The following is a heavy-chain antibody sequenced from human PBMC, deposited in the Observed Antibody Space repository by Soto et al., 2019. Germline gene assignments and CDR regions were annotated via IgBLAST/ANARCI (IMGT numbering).Heavy chain of an antibody. Sequence: GESLKISCKGSGYSFTSYWIAWVRQVPGKGLELMGVIYPGDSDIRYSPSFQGQVTISADKSISTAYLQWSSLKASDSAMYFCARHYYYDCNDYDPTNTQSPLDYCGQGTLVTVS. CDR1: GYSFTSYW. CDR2: IYPGDSDI. V-gene: IGHV5-51*01. J-gene: IGHJ4*02. D-gene: IGHD3-22*01. CDR3: ARHYYYDCNDYDPTNTQSPLDY.